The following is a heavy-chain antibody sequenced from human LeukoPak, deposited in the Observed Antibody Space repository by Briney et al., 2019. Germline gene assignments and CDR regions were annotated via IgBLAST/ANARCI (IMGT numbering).Heavy chain of an antibody. V-gene: IGHV3-48*03. CDR1: GFTFNTYE. CDR3: VRGRRGFCSTGSCYSPDYFDY. D-gene: IGHD2-15*01. J-gene: IGHJ4*02. CDR2: ISSTITTV. Sequence: PGGSLRLSCAASGFTFNTYEMAWVRQAPGKGLEWVSYISSTITTVYYADSVQGRFTISRDNAKNSVYLQMNSLRVEDTAVYYCVRGRRGFCSTGSCYSPDYFDYWGRGTLVTVSS.